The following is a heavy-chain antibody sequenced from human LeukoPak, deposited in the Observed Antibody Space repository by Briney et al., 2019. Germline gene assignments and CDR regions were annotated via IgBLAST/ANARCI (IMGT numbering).Heavy chain of an antibody. CDR2: IIPIFGTA. D-gene: IGHD2-15*01. J-gene: IGHJ4*02. V-gene: IGHV1-69*13. CDR1: GGTFSSYA. CDR3: ASKQAYCSGGSCPIDY. Sequence: ASVKVSCKASGGTFSSYAISWVRQAPGQGLEWMGGIIPIFGTANYAQKFQGRVTITADESTSTAYMELSSLRSEDTAVYYCASKQAYCSGGSCPIDYWGQGTLVTVSS.